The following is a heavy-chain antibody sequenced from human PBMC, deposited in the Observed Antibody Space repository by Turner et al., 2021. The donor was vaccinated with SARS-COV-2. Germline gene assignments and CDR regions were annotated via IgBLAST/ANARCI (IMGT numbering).Heavy chain of an antibody. CDR2: INNDGSDA. CDR1: GFTFSNYG. Sequence: EVQLLESGGGVVQLGGSMSLSCAASGFTFSNYGMHWVRQGPGKGLVWVSRINNDGSDATCSDSVKGRFTISRDNAKNTVSLQMSSLRVEDTAVYYCAKDWNRDMDVWGQGTTVTVSS. J-gene: IGHJ6*02. CDR3: AKDWNRDMDV. D-gene: IGHD1-1*01. V-gene: IGHV3-74*01.